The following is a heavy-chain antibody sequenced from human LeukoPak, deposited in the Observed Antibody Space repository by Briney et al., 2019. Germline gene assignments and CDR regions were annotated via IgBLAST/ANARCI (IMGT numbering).Heavy chain of an antibody. Sequence: GDPVRHLCAPCGLNHKTYWIHWVRQAPAKGLAWVSRINPDGRTTNFANSVKGRFTISRDNAKSTLYLHMNSLRVEDTATYYCAKVDGSGNSIFDYWGQGTLVPVSS. D-gene: IGHD3-22*01. J-gene: IGHJ4*02. V-gene: IGHV3-74*01. CDR1: GLNHKTYW. CDR2: INPDGRTT. CDR3: AKVDGSGNSIFDY.